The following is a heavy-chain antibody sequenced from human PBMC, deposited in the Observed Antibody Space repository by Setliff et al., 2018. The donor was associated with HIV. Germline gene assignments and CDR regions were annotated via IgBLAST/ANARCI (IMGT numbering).Heavy chain of an antibody. CDR2: IDHGGST. D-gene: IGHD2-15*01. V-gene: IGHV4-34*01. CDR1: GEPFSNYY. J-gene: IGHJ3*02. Sequence: SETLSLTCTVYGEPFSNYYWSWIRQPPGKGLEWIGEIDHGGSTRYNPSLKSRITMSVDTSKNQFSLRLSSVTAADTAVYYCARVFPPIRGAPFGTPPGAFDIWGQGTMVTVSS. CDR3: ARVFPPIRGAPFGTPPGAFDI.